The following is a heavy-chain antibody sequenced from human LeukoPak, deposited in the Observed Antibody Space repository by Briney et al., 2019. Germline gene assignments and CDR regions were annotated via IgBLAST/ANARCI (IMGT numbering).Heavy chain of an antibody. V-gene: IGHV3-48*01. CDR1: GFTFRSYN. CDR3: ARDLTLSY. J-gene: IGHJ4*02. D-gene: IGHD1-14*01. CDR2: ISSSAGTI. Sequence: PGGSLRLSCAASGFTFRSYNMNWVRQAPGKGLEWVSFISSSAGTIYYADSVKGRFTISKDNAKNSLYLQMNSLRVEDTAVYYCARDLTLSYWGQGTLVTVSS.